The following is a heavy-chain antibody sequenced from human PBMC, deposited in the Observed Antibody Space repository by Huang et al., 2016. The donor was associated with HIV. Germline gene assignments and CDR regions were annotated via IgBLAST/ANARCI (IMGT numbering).Heavy chain of an antibody. Sequence: QVQLVQSGAEVKTPGASVRVSCKASGYTFTDYDINWVRQAPGQGLEWMARLNPKTDNTDVAQRFQGRITLARNSSISTAYMELSTLRSEDTAVYYCARGLPYLHWGRGTLVTVSS. CDR3: ARGLPYLH. CDR2: LNPKTDNT. J-gene: IGHJ1*01. CDR1: GYTFTDYD. V-gene: IGHV1-8*01.